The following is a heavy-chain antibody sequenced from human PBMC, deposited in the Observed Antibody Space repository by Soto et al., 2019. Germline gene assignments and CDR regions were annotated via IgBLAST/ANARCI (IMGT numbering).Heavy chain of an antibody. CDR2: ISSTTNYI. CDR3: ARESEDLTSNFDY. J-gene: IGHJ4*02. V-gene: IGHV3-21*01. Sequence: GGSLRLSCAASGFTFTRYSMSWVRQAPGKGLEWVSSISSTTNYIYYADSMKGRFTDSRDNAKNSVYLEMNSLSAEDTAGYYCARESEDLTSNFDYWGQGTLVTVSS. CDR1: GFTFTRYS.